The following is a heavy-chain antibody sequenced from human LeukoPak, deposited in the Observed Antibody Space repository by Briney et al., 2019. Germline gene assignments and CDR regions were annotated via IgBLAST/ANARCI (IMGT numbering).Heavy chain of an antibody. CDR2: IYYSGST. D-gene: IGHD3-3*01. V-gene: IGHV4-59*11. J-gene: IGHJ6*03. Sequence: SETLSLTCTVSGGPISSHYWSWIRQPPGKGLEWIGYIYYSGSTNYNPSLKSRVTISVDTSKNQFSLKLSSVTAADTAVYYCATANFDFWSGYYTGDYYYYYYMDVWGKGTTVTVSS. CDR3: ATANFDFWSGYYTGDYYYYYYMDV. CDR1: GGPISSHY.